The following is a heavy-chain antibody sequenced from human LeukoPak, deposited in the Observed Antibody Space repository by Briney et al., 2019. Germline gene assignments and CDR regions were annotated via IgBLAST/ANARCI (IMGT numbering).Heavy chain of an antibody. CDR2: ISSSGSTI. D-gene: IGHD3-3*01. V-gene: IGHV3-48*04. CDR3: ASLGVDDFWSGQLDY. J-gene: IGHJ4*02. CDR1: GFTFSSYW. Sequence: GGSLRLSCAASGFTFSSYWMSWVRQAPGKGLEWVSYISSSGSTIYYADSVKGRFTISRDNAKNSLYLQMNSLRAEDTAVYYCASLGVDDFWSGQLDYWGQGTLVTVSS.